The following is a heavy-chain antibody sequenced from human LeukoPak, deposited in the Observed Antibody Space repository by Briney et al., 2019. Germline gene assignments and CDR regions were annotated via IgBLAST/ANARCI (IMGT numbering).Heavy chain of an antibody. J-gene: IGHJ6*02. D-gene: IGHD2-2*01. Sequence: ASVKVSCKASGYTFTSYGISWVRQAPGQGLEWMGWISAYNGNTNYAQKLQGRVTMTTDTSTSTAYMELRSLRSDDTAVYYCGRLYCSSTSCYYYYGMDVWGQGTTVTVSS. CDR3: GRLYCSSTSCYYYYGMDV. CDR2: ISAYNGNT. V-gene: IGHV1-18*01. CDR1: GYTFTSYG.